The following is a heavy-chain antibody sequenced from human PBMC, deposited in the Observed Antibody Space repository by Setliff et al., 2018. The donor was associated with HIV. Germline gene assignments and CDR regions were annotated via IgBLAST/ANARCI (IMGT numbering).Heavy chain of an antibody. CDR2: INHSGST. CDR1: GGSFTDIGGAFTDYY. D-gene: IGHD3-16*01. V-gene: IGHV4-34*01. CDR3: ARDRPPSTVVMLGAFDR. Sequence: PSETLSLTCAVFGGSFTDIGGAFTDYYWIWIRQPPGKGLEWIGEINHSGSTHYNPSLKSRVTKSVDTSKNPLSLKLSTLTAADTAVYYCARDRPPSTVVMLGAFDRWGQGTMVTVSS. J-gene: IGHJ3*02.